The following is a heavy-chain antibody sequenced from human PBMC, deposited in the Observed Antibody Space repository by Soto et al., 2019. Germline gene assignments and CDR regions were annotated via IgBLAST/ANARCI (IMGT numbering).Heavy chain of an antibody. CDR3: ARVSLAAAGTRLFDY. J-gene: IGHJ4*02. CDR2: IYYSGST. D-gene: IGHD6-13*01. CDR1: GGSISGGGYY. V-gene: IGHV4-31*03. Sequence: SETLSLTCTVSGGSISGGGYYWSWIRQHPGKGLEWIGYIYYSGSTYYNPSLKSRVTISVDTSKNQFSLKLSSVTAADTAVYYCARVSLAAAGTRLFDYWGQGTLVTVSS.